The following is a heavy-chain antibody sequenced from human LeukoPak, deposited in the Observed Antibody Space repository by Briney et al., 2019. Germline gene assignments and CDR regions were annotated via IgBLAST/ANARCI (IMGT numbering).Heavy chain of an antibody. J-gene: IGHJ5*02. CDR1: GYTFTSYA. CDR3: GRAYQPLGGLSFPDQ. Sequence: ASVTVSCKASGYTFTSYAMNWVRQAPGQGLEWMGWINPNTGNPTYAQGFTGRFVFSLDTSVSTAYLQISSLKAEDTAVYYCGRAYQPLGGLSFPDQWGQGTLVTVSS. D-gene: IGHD3-16*02. V-gene: IGHV7-4-1*02. CDR2: INPNTGNP.